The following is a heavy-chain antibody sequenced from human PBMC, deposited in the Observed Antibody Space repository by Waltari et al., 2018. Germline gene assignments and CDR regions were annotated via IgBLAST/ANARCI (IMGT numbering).Heavy chain of an antibody. J-gene: IGHJ4*02. Sequence: QVQLQESGPGLVKPSGTLSLTCAVSGGSISSSNWWGWVRQPPGKGLEWIGEIYQSGSTNYNPSLKSRVTISVDKSKNQFSLKLSSVTAADTAVYYCARELNIGFADRFGGDFDYWGQGTLVTVSS. CDR2: IYQSGST. CDR3: ARELNIGFADRFGGDFDY. V-gene: IGHV4-4*02. D-gene: IGHD3-10*01. CDR1: GGSISSSNW.